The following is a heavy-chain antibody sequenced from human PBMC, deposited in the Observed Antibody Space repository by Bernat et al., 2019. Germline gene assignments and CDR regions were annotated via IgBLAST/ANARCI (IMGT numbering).Heavy chain of an antibody. J-gene: IGHJ4*02. CDR2: IIPIFGTA. D-gene: IGHD3-22*01. CDR1: GGTFSSYA. CDR3: ARGLHPGSSGYSPFDY. V-gene: IGHV1-69*12. Sequence: QVQLVQSGAEVKKPGSSVKVSCKASGGTFSSYAISWVRQAPGQGLEWMGGIIPIFGTANYAQKFQGRVTITADQSTSNAYMEQGSLRSEHPAVYYWARGLHPGSSGYSPFDYWGQGTLVTVSS.